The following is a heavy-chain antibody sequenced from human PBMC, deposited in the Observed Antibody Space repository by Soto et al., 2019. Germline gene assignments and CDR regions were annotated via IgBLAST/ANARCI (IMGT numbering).Heavy chain of an antibody. Sequence: GVLRLSCAASGFTFSSYAMSWVRQAPGKGLEWVSTISGSGGSTYYADSVKGRFTISRDNSKITLYLQMNSLRAEDTAVYFCAKVGYYYDSSGYYYVGYWGQGTLVTVSS. J-gene: IGHJ4*02. D-gene: IGHD3-22*01. CDR3: AKVGYYYDSSGYYYVGY. CDR1: GFTFSSYA. V-gene: IGHV3-23*01. CDR2: ISGSGGST.